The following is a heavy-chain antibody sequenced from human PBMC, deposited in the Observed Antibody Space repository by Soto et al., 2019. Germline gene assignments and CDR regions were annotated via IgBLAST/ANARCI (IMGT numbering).Heavy chain of an antibody. CDR2: IDSTSMHI. Sequence: EVQLVESGGGLVKPGGSLRLSCAASGFTFNSNSMIWVRQAPGKGLEWVSYIDSTSMHIYYADSVKGRFTITRDNAKKSVYLQMTSLRAEDTAVYYCARLVGAYQHYIDYWGQGTLVTVSS. D-gene: IGHD1-26*01. CDR1: GFTFNSNS. CDR3: ARLVGAYQHYIDY. V-gene: IGHV3-21*02. J-gene: IGHJ4*02.